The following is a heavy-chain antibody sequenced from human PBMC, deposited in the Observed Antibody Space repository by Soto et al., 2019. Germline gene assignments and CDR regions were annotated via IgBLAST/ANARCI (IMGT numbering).Heavy chain of an antibody. Sequence: GGSLRISCAASGFTFNNYAMNWVRQAPGKGLEWVATISATGGSTYYADSVKGRFTISRDNSKNTLYLQMNGLRVEDTAVYYCAKDRLAGNFDYWGQGPQVTVSS. CDR3: AKDRLAGNFDY. J-gene: IGHJ4*02. CDR1: GFTFNNYA. CDR2: ISATGGST. V-gene: IGHV3-23*01.